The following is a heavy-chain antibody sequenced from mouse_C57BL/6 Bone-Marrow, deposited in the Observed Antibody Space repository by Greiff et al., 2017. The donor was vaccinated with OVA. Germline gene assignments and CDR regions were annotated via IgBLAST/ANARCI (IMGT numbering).Heavy chain of an antibody. D-gene: IGHD4-1*01. CDR3: ATNWGDWYFDV. CDR1: GYAFSSSW. Sequence: QVQLQQSGPELVKPGASVKISCKASGYAFSSSWMNWVKQRPGKGLEWIGRIYPGDGDTNYNGKFKGKATLTADKSSSTAYMQLSSLTSEDSAVYFGATNWGDWYFDVWGTGTTVTVSS. J-gene: IGHJ1*03. CDR2: IYPGDGDT. V-gene: IGHV1-82*01.